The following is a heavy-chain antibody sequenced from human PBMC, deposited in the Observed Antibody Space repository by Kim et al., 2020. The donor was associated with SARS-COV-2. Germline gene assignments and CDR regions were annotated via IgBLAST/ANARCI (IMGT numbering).Heavy chain of an antibody. V-gene: IGHV3-23*01. CDR3: AKGPVGQQLVPSCFDY. J-gene: IGHJ4*02. Sequence: SGKGRLTISRENSTNRLYLQMNSLRAEDTAVYYGAKGPVGQQLVPSCFDYWGQGTLVTVSS. D-gene: IGHD6-13*01.